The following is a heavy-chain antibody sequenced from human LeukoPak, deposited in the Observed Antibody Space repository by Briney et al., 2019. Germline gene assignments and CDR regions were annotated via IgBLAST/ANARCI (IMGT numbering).Heavy chain of an antibody. D-gene: IGHD6-19*01. J-gene: IGHJ4*02. CDR2: IIPIFGTA. V-gene: IGHV1-69*01. CDR3: AREGQAVAGTTW. Sequence: GSSVKVSCKASGGTFSSYAISWVRQAPGQGLEWMGGIIPIFGTANYAQKFQGRVTITADESTSTAYMELSSLRSEDTAVYYCAREGQAVAGTTWWGQGTLDTVSS. CDR1: GGTFSSYA.